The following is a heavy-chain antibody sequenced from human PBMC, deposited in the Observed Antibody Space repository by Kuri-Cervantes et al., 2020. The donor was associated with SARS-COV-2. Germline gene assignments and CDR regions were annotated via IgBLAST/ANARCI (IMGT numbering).Heavy chain of an antibody. CDR3: ARDSKSITMIVVVPPMLDP. J-gene: IGHJ5*02. CDR1: GFTFSSYA. Sequence: GGSLRLSCAASGFTFSSYAMHWVRQAPGKGLGWVAVISYDGSNKYYADSVKGRFTISRDNSKNTLYLQMNSLRAEDTAVYYCARDSKSITMIVVVPPMLDPWGQGTLVTVSS. CDR2: ISYDGSNK. D-gene: IGHD3-22*01. V-gene: IGHV3-30-3*01.